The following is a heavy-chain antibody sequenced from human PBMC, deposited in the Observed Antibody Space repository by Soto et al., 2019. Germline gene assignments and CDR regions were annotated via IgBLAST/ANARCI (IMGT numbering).Heavy chain of an antibody. CDR3: AKGEAAAGAFDY. D-gene: IGHD6-13*01. CDR2: ISYDGSNK. CDR1: GFPFSSYR. V-gene: IGHV3-30*18. J-gene: IGHJ4*02. Sequence: QVQLVESGGGVVQPGRSLRLSCAASGFPFSSYRMHWVRQAPGKGLEWVAVISYDGSNKYYADSVKGRFSISRDNSKNTLYLQMNSLRAEDTDVYYCAKGEAAAGAFDYWGQGTLVTVSS.